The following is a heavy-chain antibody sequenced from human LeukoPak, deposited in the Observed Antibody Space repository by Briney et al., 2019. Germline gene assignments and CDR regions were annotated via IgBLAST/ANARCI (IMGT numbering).Heavy chain of an antibody. D-gene: IGHD1-1*01. CDR1: GGSLSSGGYY. Sequence: SQTLSLTCTVSGGSLSSGGYYWSWLRQHPGKGLEWIGYIYYSGSTYYNPSLKSRVTISVDTSKNQFSLKLSSVTAADTAVYYCAKAFSSSGGHNPFDYWGQGTLVTVSS. CDR2: IYYSGST. V-gene: IGHV4-31*03. J-gene: IGHJ4*02. CDR3: AKAFSSSGGHNPFDY.